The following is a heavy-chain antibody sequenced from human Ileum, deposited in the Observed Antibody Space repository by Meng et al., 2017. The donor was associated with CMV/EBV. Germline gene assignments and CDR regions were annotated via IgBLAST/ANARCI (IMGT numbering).Heavy chain of an antibody. CDR2: SQFTEST. CDR3: ARQRSVNCAFDS. J-gene: IGHJ4*02. V-gene: IGHV4-31*02. D-gene: IGHD1-20*01. Sequence: VSGESSASTGSYGNWIRQDPVKGLEGIGISQFTESTHYNQSRRSRLSMSMDTSKTQLTLNVSAVTAAETDVYCGARQRSVNCAFDSWGQGTLVTVSS. CDR1: GESSASTGSY.